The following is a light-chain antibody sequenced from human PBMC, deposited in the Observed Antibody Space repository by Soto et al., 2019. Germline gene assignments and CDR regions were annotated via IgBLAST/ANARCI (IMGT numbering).Light chain of an antibody. CDR3: QRYNDFAWW. CDR1: KSISIW. Sequence: DIPMPQSPSTLSASVGDRVTIPCRASKSISIWLAWYQQKPGRAPNLLIYGTSSLESGVPSRFSGSGSGTEFTLSISSQQPDDFATDYCQRYNDFAWWVGRGIKVVIK. CDR2: GTS. J-gene: IGKJ1*01. V-gene: IGKV1-5*03.